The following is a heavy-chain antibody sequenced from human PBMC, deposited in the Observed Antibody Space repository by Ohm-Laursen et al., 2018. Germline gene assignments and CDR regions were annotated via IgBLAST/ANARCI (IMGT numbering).Heavy chain of an antibody. J-gene: IGHJ4*02. Sequence: SLRLSCAASGFTFSDYYMSWIRQAPGKGLEWVSYISSSDSTMYYADSVKGRFTISRDNAKNSLYLQMNSLSAEDTAVYYCARDIEYSFDYWGQGTLVTVSS. D-gene: IGHD1-1*01. CDR2: ISSSDSTM. CDR1: GFTFSDYY. V-gene: IGHV3-11*04. CDR3: ARDIEYSFDY.